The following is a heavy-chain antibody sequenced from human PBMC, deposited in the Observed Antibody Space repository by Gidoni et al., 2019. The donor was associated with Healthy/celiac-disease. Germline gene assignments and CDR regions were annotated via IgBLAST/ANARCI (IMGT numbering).Heavy chain of an antibody. V-gene: IGHV3-11*06. D-gene: IGHD3-9*01. CDR2: ISSSSSYT. CDR1: GFPFSDYY. Sequence: QVQLVESGGGLVKPGGSLRLSCAAPGFPFSDYYMSWIRQAPGKGLEWVSYISSSSSYTNYADSVKGRFTISRDNAKNSLYLQMNSLRAEDTAVYYCARAQDILTGCYFDYWGQGTLVTVSS. CDR3: ARAQDILTGCYFDY. J-gene: IGHJ4*02.